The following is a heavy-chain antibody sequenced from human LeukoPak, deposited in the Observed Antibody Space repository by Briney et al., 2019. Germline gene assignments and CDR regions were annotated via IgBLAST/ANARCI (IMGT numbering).Heavy chain of an antibody. V-gene: IGHV4-4*07. CDR1: GDFHNIY. CDR3: ARDSGSTGEVKFDP. J-gene: IGHJ5*02. Sequence: SETLSLTCIVSGDFHNIYWGWVRQPAGKGVEGIGLISGSGSITNNPAVQSRRTISIDTSKNQFSLKLMSVTAADTAVYYCARDSGSTGEVKFDPWGQGILVTVSS. CDR2: ISGSGSI. D-gene: IGHD3-16*01.